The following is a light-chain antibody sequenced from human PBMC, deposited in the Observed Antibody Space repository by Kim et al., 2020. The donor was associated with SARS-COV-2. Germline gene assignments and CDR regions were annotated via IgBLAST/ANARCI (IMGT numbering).Light chain of an antibody. CDR2: GAS. V-gene: IGKV1-6*01. CDR1: QGIRND. J-gene: IGKJ1*01. Sequence: AIQMTQSPSSLSASVGDRVTITCRASQGIRNDLGWYQQKPGKAPNLLIFGASTLHSGVPSRFSGSGFVTDFTLTISGLQPEDSAIYYCLQDFNYPRTFGQGTKVDIK. CDR3: LQDFNYPRT.